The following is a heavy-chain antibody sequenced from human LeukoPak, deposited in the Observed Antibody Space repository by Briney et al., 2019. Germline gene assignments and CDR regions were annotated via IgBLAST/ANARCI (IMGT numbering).Heavy chain of an antibody. J-gene: IGHJ3*02. Sequence: GGSLRLSCAASGFTFSSDWMNCVRQAPGKGLEWVANIKQDGSDKYYVDSVKGRFSISRDDAKNSVFLQMNSLRAEDTAVYYCARNRGDIWGQGTMVIVSS. V-gene: IGHV3-7*01. CDR2: IKQDGSDK. CDR3: ARNRGDI. CDR1: GFTFSSDW.